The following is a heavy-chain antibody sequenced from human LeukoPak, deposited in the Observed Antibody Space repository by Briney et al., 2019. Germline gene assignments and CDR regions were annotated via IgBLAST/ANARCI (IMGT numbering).Heavy chain of an antibody. Sequence: SETLSLTCTVSGGSVSSGSYYWIWIRQPPGKGLEWIGYIYYSGSTNYNPSLKSRVTISVDTSKNQFSLKLSSVTAADTAVYYCARDVRPGYDFWSGYLQDWFDPWGQGTLVTVSS. J-gene: IGHJ5*02. CDR3: ARDVRPGYDFWSGYLQDWFDP. CDR1: GGSVSSGSYY. CDR2: IYYSGST. V-gene: IGHV4-61*01. D-gene: IGHD3-3*01.